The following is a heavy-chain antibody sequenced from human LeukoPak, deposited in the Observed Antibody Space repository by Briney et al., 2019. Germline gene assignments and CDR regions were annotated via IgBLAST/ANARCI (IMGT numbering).Heavy chain of an antibody. CDR3: ARDSVGDLLDY. J-gene: IGHJ4*02. CDR2: ISSSGNSI. D-gene: IGHD4-17*01. Sequence: PGGSLRLSCAASGFVFSDYYMSWVRQAPGKGLEWVSYISSSGNSIYYADSVKGRFTISRDNAKNSIYLQMDSLRVEDTAIYYCARDSVGDLLDYWGQGTLVTVSS. V-gene: IGHV3-11*04. CDR1: GFVFSDYY.